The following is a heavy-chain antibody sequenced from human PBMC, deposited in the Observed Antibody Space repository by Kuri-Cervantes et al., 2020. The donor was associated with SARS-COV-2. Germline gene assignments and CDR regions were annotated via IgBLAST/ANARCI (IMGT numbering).Heavy chain of an antibody. CDR2: ISYDGSNK. D-gene: IGHD6-6*01. J-gene: IGHJ4*02. CDR3: ARGMGRYSSLFDY. Sequence: GESLKISCAASGFTFSSYAMHWVRQAPGKGLEWVAVISYDGSNKYYADSVKGRFTISRDNSKNTLYLQMNSLRAEDTAVYYCARGMGRYSSLFDYWGQGTLVTVSS. V-gene: IGHV3-30-3*01. CDR1: GFTFSSYA.